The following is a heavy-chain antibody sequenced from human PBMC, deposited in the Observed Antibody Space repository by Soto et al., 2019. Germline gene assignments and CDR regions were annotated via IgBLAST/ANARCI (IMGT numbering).Heavy chain of an antibody. CDR3: ARAGLAAPASGEYGMDV. Sequence: QVQLVQSGAEVEKPGASVKVSCKASGYTLTGYYMHWVRQAPGQGLEWMGWINPNSGVTKYAQRFQGRVTMTSDTAIRTGYMELRRLRSDDTAVYFCARAGLAAPASGEYGMDVWGQGTTVTVSS. CDR2: INPNSGVT. D-gene: IGHD6-13*01. V-gene: IGHV1-2*02. J-gene: IGHJ6*02. CDR1: GYTLTGYY.